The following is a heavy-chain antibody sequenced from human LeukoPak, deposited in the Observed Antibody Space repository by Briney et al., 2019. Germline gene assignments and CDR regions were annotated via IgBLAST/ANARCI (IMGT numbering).Heavy chain of an antibody. CDR2: ISTSSSTI. CDR3: ARGQFLIDY. CDR1: GFTFSTYT. D-gene: IGHD2/OR15-2a*01. Sequence: GGSLRLSCAVSGFTFSTYTMNWVRQAPGKGLEWISYISTSSSTIYYADSVKGRFTISRDNAKNSLFLQMNSLRAEDTAVYYCARGQFLIDYWGQGTLVTVSS. J-gene: IGHJ4*02. V-gene: IGHV3-48*01.